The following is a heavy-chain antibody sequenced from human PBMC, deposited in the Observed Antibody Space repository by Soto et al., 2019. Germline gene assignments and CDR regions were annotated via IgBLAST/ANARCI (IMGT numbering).Heavy chain of an antibody. CDR3: ARWPQPRYTADPDAVDV. J-gene: IGHJ6*02. CDR2: IVPSLDTT. D-gene: IGHD3-16*02. V-gene: IGHV1-69*11. CDR1: GGTFSSSG. Sequence: QVHLVQSGTEVKKPGSSVKVSCKASGGTFSSSGFSWVRQAPGQGLEWMGMIVPSLDTTNYAQTFQARVTITADEVTSTAYMELRSLRSEDTAVYYCARWPQPRYTADPDAVDVWGQGTRVIVSS.